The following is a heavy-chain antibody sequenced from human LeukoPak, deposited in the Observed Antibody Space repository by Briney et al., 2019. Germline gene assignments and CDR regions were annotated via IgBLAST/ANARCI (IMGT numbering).Heavy chain of an antibody. J-gene: IGHJ6*03. CDR1: GFTVSSNY. CDR2: IYSGGST. CDR3: ARASQTYHTYYYYYYMDV. V-gene: IGHV3-53*01. D-gene: IGHD1-14*01. Sequence: PGGSLRLSCAASGFTVSSNYMSWVRQAPGKGLEWVSVIYSGGSTYYADSVKGRFTISRDNSKNTLYLQMNSLRAEDTAVYYCARASQTYHTYYYYYYMDVWGKGTTVTVSS.